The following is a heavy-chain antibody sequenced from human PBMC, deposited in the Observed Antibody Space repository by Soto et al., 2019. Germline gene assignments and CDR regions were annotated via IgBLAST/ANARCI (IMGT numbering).Heavy chain of an antibody. CDR2: IYYSGSA. D-gene: IGHD3-16*01. J-gene: IGHJ6*03. CDR1: GASISSYH. CDR3: AAAVPAEYVFPYYYMDV. V-gene: IGHV4-59*01. Sequence: QVQLQESGPGLVKPSETLSLTCTVSGASISSYHWSWIRQTPGKGLEWIGYIYYSGSANYNPTLKCRVTFSVDTSKKQVSLKLSSVTAADTGVYYCAAAVPAEYVFPYYYMDVWGKGTTVTGSS.